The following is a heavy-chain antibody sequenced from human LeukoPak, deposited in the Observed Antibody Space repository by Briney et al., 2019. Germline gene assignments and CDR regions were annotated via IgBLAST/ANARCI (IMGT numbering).Heavy chain of an antibody. Sequence: GGSLRLSCAASGFTFSSYAMSWVCQAPGKGLEWVSAISGSGGSTYYADSVTGRFTISRDNSKNTLYLQMNSLRAEDTAVYYCAPDLFYSRSPFDYWGQGTLVTVSS. CDR2: ISGSGGST. CDR3: APDLFYSRSPFDY. J-gene: IGHJ4*02. D-gene: IGHD1-26*01. CDR1: GFTFSSYA. V-gene: IGHV3-23*01.